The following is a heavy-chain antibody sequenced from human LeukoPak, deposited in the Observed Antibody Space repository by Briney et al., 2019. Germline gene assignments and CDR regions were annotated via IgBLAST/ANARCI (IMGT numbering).Heavy chain of an antibody. J-gene: IGHJ6*02. CDR2: ISYDGSNK. CDR1: GFTFSSYG. Sequence: AGGSLRLSCAASGFTFSSYGMHWVRQAPGKGLEWVAVISYDGSNKYYADSVKGRFTISRDSSKNTLYLQMNSLRAEDTAVYYCAKLRWLQFYLFLAYDYYYYYGMDVWGQGTTVTVSS. CDR3: AKLRWLQFYLFLAYDYYYYYGMDV. D-gene: IGHD5-24*01. V-gene: IGHV3-30*18.